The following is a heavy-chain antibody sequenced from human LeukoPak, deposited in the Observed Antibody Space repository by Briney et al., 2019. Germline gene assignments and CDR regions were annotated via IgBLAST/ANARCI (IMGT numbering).Heavy chain of an antibody. CDR3: AKYLDGSGFVDY. CDR2: ISNEGSTK. D-gene: IGHD6-19*01. Sequence: GRSLRLSCAASGFTFSSYGMHWVRQAPGKGLEWVAVISNEGSTKYYVDSVKGRFTISRDNSKNTLYLQMISLRAEDTAVYHCAKYLDGSGFVDYWGQGTLVTVSS. CDR1: GFTFSSYG. V-gene: IGHV3-30*18. J-gene: IGHJ4*02.